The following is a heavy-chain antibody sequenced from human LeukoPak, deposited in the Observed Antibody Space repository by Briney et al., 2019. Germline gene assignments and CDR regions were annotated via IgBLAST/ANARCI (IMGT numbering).Heavy chain of an antibody. CDR2: INPNSGGT. Sequence: ASVKVSCKASGYTFTGYYMHWVRQAPGQGLEWMGRINPNSGGTNYAQKFQGRVTMTRDTSISTAYMELTRLRSDDTAVYYCARGDYGDPRAYWGQGTLVPVSS. V-gene: IGHV1-2*06. J-gene: IGHJ4*02. D-gene: IGHD4-17*01. CDR1: GYTFTGYY. CDR3: ARGDYGDPRAY.